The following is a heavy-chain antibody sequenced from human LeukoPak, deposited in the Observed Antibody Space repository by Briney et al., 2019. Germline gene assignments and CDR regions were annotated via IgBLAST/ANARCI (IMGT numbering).Heavy chain of an antibody. CDR1: GGSISSGGYY. Sequence: SETLSLTCTVSGGSISSGGYYWSWIRQPPGKGLEWIGYIYHSGSTYYSPSLKSRVTISVDRSKNQFSLKLSSVTAADTAVYYCARGDSSSAYYYYYYMDVWGKGTTVTVSS. CDR2: IYHSGST. V-gene: IGHV4-30-2*01. J-gene: IGHJ6*03. CDR3: ARGDSSSAYYYYYYMDV. D-gene: IGHD6-6*01.